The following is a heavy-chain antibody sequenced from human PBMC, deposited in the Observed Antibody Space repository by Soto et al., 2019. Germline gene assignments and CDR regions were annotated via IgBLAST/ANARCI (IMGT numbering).Heavy chain of an antibody. V-gene: IGHV4-59*01. Sequence: QVQLQESGPGLVKPSDTLSLTCTVSGGSISGYYWGWIRQPPGKGLEWIGFVYYTGSTNYNPSFKSRVTMSVDTSNNQFSLRLSSVTAADAAMYYCVRESPGAGYLDYWGQGTLVTVSS. CDR3: VRESPGAGYLDY. D-gene: IGHD3-10*01. J-gene: IGHJ4*02. CDR2: VYYTGST. CDR1: GGSISGYY.